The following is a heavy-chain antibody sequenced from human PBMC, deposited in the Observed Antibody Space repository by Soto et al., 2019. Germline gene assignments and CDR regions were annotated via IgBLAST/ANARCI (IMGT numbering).Heavy chain of an antibody. D-gene: IGHD6-19*01. CDR1: GGSISSYY. Sequence: SETLSLTCTVSGGSISSYYWSWIRQPPGKGLEWIGYINYSGSTNYNPSLKSRVTISVDTPKNQFSLKLSSVTAADTAVYYCARETGWYRYYFDYWGQGTLVTVSS. J-gene: IGHJ4*02. CDR3: ARETGWYRYYFDY. CDR2: INYSGST. V-gene: IGHV4-59*12.